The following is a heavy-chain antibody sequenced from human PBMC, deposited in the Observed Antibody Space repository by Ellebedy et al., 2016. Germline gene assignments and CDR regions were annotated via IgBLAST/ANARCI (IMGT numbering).Heavy chain of an antibody. CDR3: ATDLRPLTRGWGY. CDR1: GFTFSNYA. Sequence: GGSLRLSCAASGFTFSNYAMSWVRQAPGKGLEWVASIKEDGSFKQYVDSVRGRFTISRDNAKNSVYLQMNVLRVEDRGIYYCATDLRPLTRGWGYWGQGTLVTVSS. D-gene: IGHD3-10*01. CDR2: IKEDGSFK. J-gene: IGHJ4*02. V-gene: IGHV3-7*01.